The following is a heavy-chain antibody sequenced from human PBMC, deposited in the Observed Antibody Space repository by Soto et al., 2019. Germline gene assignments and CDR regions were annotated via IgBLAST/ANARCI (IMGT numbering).Heavy chain of an antibody. CDR2: INHSGST. CDR3: ARGGCSGGSCYRPFFSD. D-gene: IGHD2-15*01. J-gene: IGHJ4*02. CDR1: GGSFSDYY. Sequence: QVQLQQWGAGLLKPSETLSLTCAVYGGSFSDYYWSWIRQPPGKGLEWIGEINHSGSTIYIPSLKSRVTMSVDTSKIQFSLNLTSVTAADTAVYYCARGGCSGGSCYRPFFSDWGQGTLVTVSS. V-gene: IGHV4-34*02.